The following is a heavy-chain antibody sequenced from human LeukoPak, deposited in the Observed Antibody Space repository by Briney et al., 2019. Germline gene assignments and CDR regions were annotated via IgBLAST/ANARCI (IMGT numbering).Heavy chain of an antibody. CDR1: GYTFTGYY. J-gene: IGHJ3*02. CDR3: ARDAMDTANAFDI. CDR2: INPNSGGT. V-gene: IGHV1-2*02. D-gene: IGHD5-18*01. Sequence: GASVKVSCKASGYTFTGYYMHWVRQAPGQGLEWMGWINPNSGGTNYAQKFQGRVTMTRDTSISTAYMELSRLRSDDTAVYYCARDAMDTANAFDIWGQGTMVTVSS.